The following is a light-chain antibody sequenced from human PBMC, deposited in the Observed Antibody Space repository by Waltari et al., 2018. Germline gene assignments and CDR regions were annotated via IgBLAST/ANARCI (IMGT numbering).Light chain of an antibody. CDR2: GAS. CDR1: QSLNTN. CDR3: QQYNSWPPYT. V-gene: IGKV3-15*01. Sequence: EIVMTQSPAPLSVSPGERATLSCRASQSLNTNLAWYQQKAGQAPRLLIYGASTRATGIPARFSGSGSGTEFTLTISSLQSEDFAVYYCQQYNSWPPYTFGQGTKPEIK. J-gene: IGKJ2*01.